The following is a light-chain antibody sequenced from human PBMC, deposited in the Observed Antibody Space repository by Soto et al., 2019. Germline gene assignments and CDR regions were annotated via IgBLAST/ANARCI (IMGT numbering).Light chain of an antibody. Sequence: EIVMTQSPATLSVSPGERATLSCRASQSVSTNLAWYQQKPGQAPRLLIYATSARATGIPARFSGSGSGTEFTPTISNLQSEDFAVYYCQQYNNWPPFTFGQGTRLEIK. CDR2: ATS. J-gene: IGKJ5*01. CDR3: QQYNNWPPFT. V-gene: IGKV3D-15*01. CDR1: QSVSTN.